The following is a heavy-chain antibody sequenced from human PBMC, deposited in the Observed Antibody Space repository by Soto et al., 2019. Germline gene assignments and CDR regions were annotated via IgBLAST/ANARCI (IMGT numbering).Heavy chain of an antibody. V-gene: IGHV4-39*01. CDR2: IYYSGST. D-gene: IGHD3-22*01. CDR3: ASLTYYYDTSGYLYYFDY. CDR1: GGSISSSSYY. J-gene: IGHJ4*02. Sequence: PSETLSLTCTVSGGSISSSSYYWGWIRQPPGKGLEWIGSIYYSGSTYYNPSLKSRVTISVDTSKNQFSLKLSSVTAADTAVYYCASLTYYYDTSGYLYYFDYWGQGTLVTVSS.